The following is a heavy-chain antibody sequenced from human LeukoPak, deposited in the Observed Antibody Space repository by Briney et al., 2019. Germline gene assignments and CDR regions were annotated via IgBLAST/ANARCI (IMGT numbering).Heavy chain of an antibody. D-gene: IGHD3-10*01. V-gene: IGHV1-69*04. Sequence: SVKVSCKASGGTFSSYAISWVRQAPGQGLEWMGRIIPILGIANYAQKFQGRVTITADKSTSTAYMELSSLRSEDTAVYYCARSRITMVRGVIFGDAFDIWGQGTMVTVSS. CDR1: GGTFSSYA. J-gene: IGHJ3*02. CDR3: ARSRITMVRGVIFGDAFDI. CDR2: IIPILGIA.